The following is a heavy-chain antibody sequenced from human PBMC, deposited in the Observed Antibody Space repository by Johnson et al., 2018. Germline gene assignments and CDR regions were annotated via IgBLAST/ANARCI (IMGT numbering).Heavy chain of an antibody. CDR3: VGGYSGYDVGYGMDV. Sequence: QVQLVQSGGSVVQPGRSLRLSCAVSGLKFTNYGMHWFRQAPGKGLEWVAVIWYDGSKKYYGDSVKGRFTISRDNSKNMVYLEINSLRVGDTAVYYCVGGYSGYDVGYGMDVWGQGTTVIVSS. V-gene: IGHV3-33*03. D-gene: IGHD5-12*01. J-gene: IGHJ6*02. CDR1: GLKFTNYG. CDR2: IWYDGSKK.